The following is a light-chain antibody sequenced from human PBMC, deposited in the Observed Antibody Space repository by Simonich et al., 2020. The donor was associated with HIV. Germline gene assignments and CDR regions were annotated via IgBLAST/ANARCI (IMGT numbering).Light chain of an antibody. Sequence: DVVITQSPLSLPVTLGQPASISCRSSQSLIHSDGNTYLNWFQQRPGQSPRRLIYKVSTRDSGVPDRFSGSGSGTDFTLKISRVEAEDVGVYYCMQGTHSFTFGPGTKVDIK. CDR1: QSLIHSDGNTY. CDR3: MQGTHSFT. CDR2: KVS. J-gene: IGKJ3*01. V-gene: IGKV2-30*02.